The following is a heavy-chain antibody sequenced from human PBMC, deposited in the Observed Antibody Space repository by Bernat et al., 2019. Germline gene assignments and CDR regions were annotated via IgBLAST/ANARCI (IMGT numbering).Heavy chain of an antibody. J-gene: IGHJ4*02. V-gene: IGHV4-39*01. CDR1: GGSISSSSYY. CDR3: ARVRAARSSRGTLFDY. Sequence: QLQLQESGPGLVKPSGTLSLTCTVSGGSISSSSYYWGWIRQPPGKGLEWIGSIYYSGSTYYNPSLKSRVTISVDTSKNQFSLKLSSVTAADTAVYYCARVRAARSSRGTLFDYWGQGTLVTVSS. D-gene: IGHD6-6*01. CDR2: IYYSGST.